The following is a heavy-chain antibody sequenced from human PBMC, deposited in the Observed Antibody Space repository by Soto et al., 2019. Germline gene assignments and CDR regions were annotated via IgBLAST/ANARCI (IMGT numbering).Heavy chain of an antibody. Sequence: SETLSLTCIVSGGSISRYYWSWIRQPPGKGLEWIGYIYYSGSTNYNPSLKSRVTISVDTSKNQFSLKLSSVTAADTAVYYCARGSSGCFNYWGQGTLVTVSS. D-gene: IGHD6-19*01. CDR3: ARGSSGCFNY. CDR1: GGSISRYY. J-gene: IGHJ4*02. V-gene: IGHV4-59*01. CDR2: IYYSGST.